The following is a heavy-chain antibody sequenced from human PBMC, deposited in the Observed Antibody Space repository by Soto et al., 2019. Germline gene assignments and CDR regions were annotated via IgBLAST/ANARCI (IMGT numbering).Heavy chain of an antibody. Sequence: QVQLVQSGDEVKKPGASVKVSCKASGYIFVNYGIAWVRQAPGQGLEWMGWISPYTGNTHSATQVQGRLTMTTDTXXSTADMDLGSLTSDNTAVYYCVMVDNYVTPTPQDVWGQGTTVTVSS. CDR1: GYIFVNYG. V-gene: IGHV1-18*01. CDR3: VMVDNYVTPTPQDV. CDR2: ISPYTGNT. D-gene: IGHD3-16*01. J-gene: IGHJ6*02.